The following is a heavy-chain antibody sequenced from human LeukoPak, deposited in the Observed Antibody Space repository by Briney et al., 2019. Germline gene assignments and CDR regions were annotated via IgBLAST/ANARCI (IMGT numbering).Heavy chain of an antibody. J-gene: IGHJ4*02. CDR2: INHSGST. Sequence: PSETLSLTCAVYGGSFSGYYWSWIRQPPGKGLEWIGEINHSGSTNYNPSLKSRVTISVDTSKNQFSLKLSSVTAADTAVYYCASFGSGWYFDYWGQGTLVTVSS. D-gene: IGHD3-22*01. CDR3: ASFGSGWYFDY. V-gene: IGHV4-34*01. CDR1: GGSFSGYY.